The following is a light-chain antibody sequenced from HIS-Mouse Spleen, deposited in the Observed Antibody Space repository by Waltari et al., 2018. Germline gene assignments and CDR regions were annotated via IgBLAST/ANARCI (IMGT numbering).Light chain of an antibody. V-gene: IGKV1-33*01. CDR2: DAS. CDR1: QDISNY. Sequence: DIHMTQSPSSLSASVGDRVTITCQASQDISNYLNWYQQKPGKAPKLLIYDASNLETGGPSRFSGSGSGTDFTFTISSLQPEDIATYYCQQYDNLPPVITFGQGTRLEIK. CDR3: QQYDNLPPVIT. J-gene: IGKJ5*01.